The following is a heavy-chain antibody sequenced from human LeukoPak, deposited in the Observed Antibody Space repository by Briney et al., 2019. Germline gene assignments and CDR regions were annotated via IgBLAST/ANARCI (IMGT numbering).Heavy chain of an antibody. CDR2: IWFDGSKR. CDR1: GFTFSRYG. D-gene: IGHD4-17*01. Sequence: GRSLRLSCVASGFTFSRYGMHWIRQAPGKGLEGVAVIWFDGSKRYYADSVKGRFTISRDDSKNMLYLQMNSLRVEDTAIYCARDPWVTTFYFDSWGQGALVTVSS. V-gene: IGHV3-33*01. CDR3: ARDPWVTTFYFDS. J-gene: IGHJ4*02.